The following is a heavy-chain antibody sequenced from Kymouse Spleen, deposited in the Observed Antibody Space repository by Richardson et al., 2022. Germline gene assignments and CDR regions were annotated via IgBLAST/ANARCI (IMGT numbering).Heavy chain of an antibody. CDR1: GFTFSSYA. J-gene: IGHJ6*02. CDR3: AKEGGLLWFGELGGYYYYYGMDV. Sequence: EVQLVESGGGLVQPGGSLRLSCAASGFTFSSYAMSWVRQAPGKGLEWVSAISGSGGSTYYADSVKGRFTISRDNSKNTLYLQMNSLRAEDTAVYYCAKEGGLLWFGELGGYYYYYGMDVWGQGTTVTVSS. V-gene: IGHV3-23*04. CDR2: ISGSGGST. D-gene: IGHD3-10*01.